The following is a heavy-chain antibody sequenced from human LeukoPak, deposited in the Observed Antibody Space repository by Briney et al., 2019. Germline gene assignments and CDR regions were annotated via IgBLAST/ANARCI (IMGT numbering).Heavy chain of an antibody. CDR3: ARREGELRYFDWLTPRD. Sequence: SETLSLTCTVSGGSISSYYWSWIRQPPGKGLEWIGYIYYSGSINYNPSLKSRVIISVDKSKNQFSLNLTSVTAADTAVYYCARREGELRYFDWLTPRDWGQGTLVTVSS. CDR2: IYYSGSI. J-gene: IGHJ4*02. CDR1: GGSISSYY. V-gene: IGHV4-59*12. D-gene: IGHD3-9*01.